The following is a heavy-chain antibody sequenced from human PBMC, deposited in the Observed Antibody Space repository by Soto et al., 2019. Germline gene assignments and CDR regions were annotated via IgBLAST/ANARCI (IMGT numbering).Heavy chain of an antibody. CDR2: IIPIFGTA. Sequence: QVQPVQSGAEVKKPGSSVKVSCKASGGTFSSYAISWVRQAPGQGLEWMGGIIPIFGTANYAQKFQGRVTITADESTSTAYMELSSLRSEDTAVYYCASGVDSGSYPNWYFDLWGRGTLVTVSS. D-gene: IGHD1-26*01. J-gene: IGHJ2*01. CDR3: ASGVDSGSYPNWYFDL. CDR1: GGTFSSYA. V-gene: IGHV1-69*12.